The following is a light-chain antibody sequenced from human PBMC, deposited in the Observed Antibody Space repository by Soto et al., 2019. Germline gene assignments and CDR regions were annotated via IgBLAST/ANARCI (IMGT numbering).Light chain of an antibody. V-gene: IGLV2-14*01. CDR3: SSYTSSITYV. CDR2: EFS. Sequence: QSALTQPASVSGSPGQSITISCTGTSSDVGGYNYVSWYQQHPGKAPKLMIYEFSNRPSGVSNRFSGSKSGNTASLTISGLQAEDEADYSCSSYTSSITYVFGTGTKLTVL. J-gene: IGLJ1*01. CDR1: SSDVGGYNY.